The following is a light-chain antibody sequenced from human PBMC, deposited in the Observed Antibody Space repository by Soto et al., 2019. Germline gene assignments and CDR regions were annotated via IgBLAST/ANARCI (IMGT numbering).Light chain of an antibody. V-gene: IGKV3-20*01. Sequence: EIVLTQSPGNMALSPGERATRSCRASQLVSSSYLAWYQQKPGQATRLLIYGASSRATGIPDRFSGSGSGTDFTLTISRLEPEDFAVYYCQQYGSSPITVGQGTRLEIK. CDR1: QLVSSSY. CDR3: QQYGSSPIT. CDR2: GAS. J-gene: IGKJ5*01.